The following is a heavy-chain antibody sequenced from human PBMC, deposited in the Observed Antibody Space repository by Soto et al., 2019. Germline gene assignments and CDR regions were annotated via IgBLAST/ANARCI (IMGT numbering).Heavy chain of an antibody. Sequence: DVQLLESGGGLVQPGGSLRLSCAASGFSFSSYAMVWVRQAPGKGLEWVAVISARGGSSYFADSVKGRFTLSRDNSKNVLSLEMNSLIADDTAIYFCAKGSIEYSASVDNWGQGTLVVVSS. V-gene: IGHV3-23*01. CDR1: GFSFSSYA. CDR2: ISARGGSS. D-gene: IGHD5-12*01. J-gene: IGHJ4*02. CDR3: AKGSIEYSASVDN.